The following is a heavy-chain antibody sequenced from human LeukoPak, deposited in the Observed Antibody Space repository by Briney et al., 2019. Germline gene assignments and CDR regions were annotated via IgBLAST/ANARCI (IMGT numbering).Heavy chain of an antibody. D-gene: IGHD1-26*01. CDR2: INPNSGGT. V-gene: IGHV1-2*02. CDR3: ARGPPQYSGSYTGVDY. Sequence: ASVKVSYKASEYTFTGYYMHWVRQAPGQGLEWMGWINPNSGGTNYAQKFQGRVTMTRDTSISTAYMELSRLRSDDTAVYYCARGPPQYSGSYTGVDYWGQGTLVTVSS. CDR1: EYTFTGYY. J-gene: IGHJ4*02.